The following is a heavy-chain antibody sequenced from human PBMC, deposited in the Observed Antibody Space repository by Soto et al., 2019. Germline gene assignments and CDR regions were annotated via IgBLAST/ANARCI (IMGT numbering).Heavy chain of an antibody. D-gene: IGHD2-21*01. Sequence: EVQLVESGGGLVQPGGSLRLSCAASGFTVRSDFMSWVRQAPGKGLEWVSILHRDGNTYYASSVTGRFTISRDNSNNTLYLQRDSLRAEYSSVYYCATRGEWGQGTLVTVSS. CDR1: GFTVRSDF. V-gene: IGHV3-66*01. CDR2: LHRDGNT. CDR3: ATRGE. J-gene: IGHJ4*02.